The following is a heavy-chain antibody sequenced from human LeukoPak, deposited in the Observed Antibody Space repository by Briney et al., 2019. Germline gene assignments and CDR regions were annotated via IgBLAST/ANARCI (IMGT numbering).Heavy chain of an antibody. J-gene: IGHJ6*03. V-gene: IGHV1-69*06. CDR1: GGTFSSYA. CDR3: ARGLHYGSGSYYNEYYYYMDV. Sequence: SVKVSCKASGGTFSSYAISWVRQAPGQGLEWMGGIIPIFGTANYAQKFRGRVTITADKSTSTAYMELSSLRSEDRAVYYCARGLHYGSGSYYNEYYYYMDVWGKGTTVTVSS. D-gene: IGHD3-10*01. CDR2: IIPIFGTA.